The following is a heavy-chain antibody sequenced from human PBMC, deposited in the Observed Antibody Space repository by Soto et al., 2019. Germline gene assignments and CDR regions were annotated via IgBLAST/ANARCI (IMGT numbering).Heavy chain of an antibody. CDR1: GFTFSSYS. CDR2: ISSSSSTI. CDR3: ARARIVVVPAAIKHYYYYMDV. J-gene: IGHJ6*03. D-gene: IGHD2-2*02. Sequence: GGSLRLSCAASGFTFSSYSMNWVRQAPGKGLEWVSYISSSSSTIYYADSVKGRSTISRDNAKNSLYLQMNSLRAEDTAVYYCARARIVVVPAAIKHYYYYMDVWGKGTTVTVSS. V-gene: IGHV3-48*01.